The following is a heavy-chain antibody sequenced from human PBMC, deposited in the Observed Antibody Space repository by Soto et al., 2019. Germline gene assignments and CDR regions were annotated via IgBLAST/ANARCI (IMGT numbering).Heavy chain of an antibody. D-gene: IGHD5-18*01. CDR3: ARDNRAYTYGLSYEYYGMDV. V-gene: IGHV4-30-4*01. Sequence: QVQLQASGPGLVKPSQTLSLTCTVSGGSLSSDNYYWTWIRQPPGKGLEWIGYVYYSGSTYYNPSLKSRVTIAVDTSQNQFSLKLTSVTAADTSVYYCARDNRAYTYGLSYEYYGMDVWGQGTTVTVSS. J-gene: IGHJ6*02. CDR1: GGSLSSDNYY. CDR2: VYYSGST.